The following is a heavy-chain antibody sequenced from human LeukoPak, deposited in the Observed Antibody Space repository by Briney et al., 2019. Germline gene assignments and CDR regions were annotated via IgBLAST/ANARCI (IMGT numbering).Heavy chain of an antibody. Sequence: GGSLRLSCAASGFTFSTSAMTWVRQAPGKGLEWVSGVSGSGVTDYADSVKGRFTISRDNSKNTLYLQINSLRAEDTAVYYCARAGIRWNTPDSWGQGTLVAVSS. CDR1: GFTFSTSA. V-gene: IGHV3-23*01. J-gene: IGHJ4*02. CDR3: ARAGIRWNTPDS. CDR2: VSGSGVT. D-gene: IGHD4-23*01.